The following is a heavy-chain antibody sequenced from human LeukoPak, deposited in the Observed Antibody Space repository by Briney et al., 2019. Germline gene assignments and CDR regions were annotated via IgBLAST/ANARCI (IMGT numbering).Heavy chain of an antibody. Sequence: GGSLRLSCAASGFTFSSYSMNWVRQAPGKGLEWVSSISSSSSYIYYADSVKGRFTISRDNAKNSLYLQMNSLRAEDTAVYYCARAPGYCSSTSCFNHWYFDLWGHGTLVTVSS. V-gene: IGHV3-21*01. CDR1: GFTFSSYS. D-gene: IGHD2-2*01. CDR3: ARAPGYCSSTSCFNHWYFDL. J-gene: IGHJ2*01. CDR2: ISSSSSYI.